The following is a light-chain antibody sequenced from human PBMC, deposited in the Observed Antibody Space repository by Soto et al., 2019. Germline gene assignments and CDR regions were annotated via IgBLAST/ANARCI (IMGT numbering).Light chain of an antibody. V-gene: IGLV2-8*01. CDR3: SSYAGSSNVGV. Sequence: QSVLTQPPSASGSPGQTVTISCTGTSSNVGGYNYVSWYQQHPGRAPKLMIYEVSKRPSGVPDRFSGSRSGNTASLTVSGLQPEDEADYYCSSYAGSSNVGVFGGGTKLTVL. CDR2: EVS. J-gene: IGLJ2*01. CDR1: SSNVGGYNY.